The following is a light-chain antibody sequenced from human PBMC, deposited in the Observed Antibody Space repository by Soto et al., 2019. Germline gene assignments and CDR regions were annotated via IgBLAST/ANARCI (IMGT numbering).Light chain of an antibody. CDR2: LGS. CDR3: MQALQTPRT. J-gene: IGKJ1*01. Sequence: EIAMTQSPLSLAVTPGEPASISCRSSQTLLHSNGYTYLDWYLQKPGQSPQLLIYLGSNRASGVPDRFSGSGSGTDFTLKISRVEAEDVGVYYCMQALQTPRTFGQGTKVEIK. CDR1: QTLLHSNGYTY. V-gene: IGKV2-28*01.